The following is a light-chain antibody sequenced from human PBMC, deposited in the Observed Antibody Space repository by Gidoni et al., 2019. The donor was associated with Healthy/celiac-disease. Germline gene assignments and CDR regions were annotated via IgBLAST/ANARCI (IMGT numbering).Light chain of an antibody. V-gene: IGLV2-14*01. CDR3: SSYTSSSTVV. Sequence: HSALTHPASVSGSLGQSITISCTGTSNDVGGYNYVSWYQQHPGNAPKLMIYEVSNRPSGVSNRFSGSKSGNSASMTISGLQAEDEDDYYCSSYTSSSTVVFGGGTKLTVL. J-gene: IGLJ2*01. CDR1: SNDVGGYNY. CDR2: EVS.